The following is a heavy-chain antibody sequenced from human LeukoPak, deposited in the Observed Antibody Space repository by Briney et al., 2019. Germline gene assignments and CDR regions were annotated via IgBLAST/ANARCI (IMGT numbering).Heavy chain of an antibody. J-gene: IGHJ4*02. Sequence: GGSLRLSCVVSGFTVSSSYMSWVRQAPGKGLQWVSVLYSGSGGITHYADSVKGRFTISRDNSKNTVYLQMNSLRVEDAAVYYCANTMGATHADKWGQGTLVTVAS. CDR2: LYSGSGGIT. V-gene: IGHV3-53*05. CDR3: ANTMGATHADK. D-gene: IGHD1-26*01. CDR1: GFTVSSSY.